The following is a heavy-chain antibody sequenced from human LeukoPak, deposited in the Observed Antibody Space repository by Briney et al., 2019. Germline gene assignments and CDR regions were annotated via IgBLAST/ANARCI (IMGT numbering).Heavy chain of an antibody. CDR2: ISGSGGST. J-gene: IGHJ4*02. CDR3: ARDRVGATTNFDY. CDR1: GFTFSSYW. V-gene: IGHV3-23*01. Sequence: AGGSLRLSCAASGFTFSSYWMSWVRQAPGKGLEWVSAISGSGGSTYYADSVKGRFTISRDNSKNTLYLQMNSLRAEDTAVYYCARDRVGATTNFDYWGQGTLVTVSS. D-gene: IGHD1-26*01.